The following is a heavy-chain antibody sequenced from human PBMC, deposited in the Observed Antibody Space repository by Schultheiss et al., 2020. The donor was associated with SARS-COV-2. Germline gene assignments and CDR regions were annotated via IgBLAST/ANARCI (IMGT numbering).Heavy chain of an antibody. CDR3: ARRGGSGSYYYYYYYMDV. J-gene: IGHJ6*03. D-gene: IGHD1-26*01. CDR1: GGSISSYY. CDR2: IYYSGST. Sequence: SETLSLTCTVSGGSISSYYWSWIRQPPGKGLEWIGYIYYSGSTNYNPSLKSRVTISVDTSKNQFSLKLSSVTAADTAVYYCARRGGSGSYYYYYYYMDVWGKGTTFTVSS. V-gene: IGHV4-59*08.